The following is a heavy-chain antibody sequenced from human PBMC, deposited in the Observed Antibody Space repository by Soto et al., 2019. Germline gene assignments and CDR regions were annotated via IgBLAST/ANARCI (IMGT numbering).Heavy chain of an antibody. D-gene: IGHD3-10*01. V-gene: IGHV5-51*01. Sequence: PGESLKISCKASGYSFTNSWIGWVRQMPGKGLEWMGIVYPGDSDTRYSPSIQGQVTISADKSITTAYLQWNSLKASDTAMYYCATNAQYYYGSGAGADDAFDIWGQGTMVTVSS. CDR1: GYSFTNSW. J-gene: IGHJ3*02. CDR3: ATNAQYYYGSGAGADDAFDI. CDR2: VYPGDSDT.